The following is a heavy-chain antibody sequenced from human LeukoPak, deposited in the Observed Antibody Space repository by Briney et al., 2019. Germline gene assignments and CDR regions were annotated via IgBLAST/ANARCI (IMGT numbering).Heavy chain of an antibody. CDR1: GFTFSSYS. D-gene: IGHD3-3*01. CDR2: ISSSSSTI. V-gene: IGHV3-48*01. Sequence: PGGSLRLSCAASGFTFSSYSMNWVRQAPGKGLEWVSYISSSSSTIYYADSVKGRFTISRDNAKNSLYLQMNSLRAEDTAVYYCARDREYDFWSGQGGYWGQGTLVNVSS. CDR3: ARDREYDFWSGQGGY. J-gene: IGHJ4*02.